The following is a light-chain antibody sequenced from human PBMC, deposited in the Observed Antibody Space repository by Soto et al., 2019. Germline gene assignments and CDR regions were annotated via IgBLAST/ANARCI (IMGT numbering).Light chain of an antibody. CDR1: QSINVW. V-gene: IGKV1-5*03. J-gene: IGKJ2*01. Sequence: DIQVTQSPSTLSASVGDRVTVTCRARQSINVWLAWYQQKPGKAPKLLIREASSLHTGVPSRFSGSGSGTEFTLTINSLQPDDFATYYCQYYGTFDQGTKLEIK. CDR3: QYYGT. CDR2: EAS.